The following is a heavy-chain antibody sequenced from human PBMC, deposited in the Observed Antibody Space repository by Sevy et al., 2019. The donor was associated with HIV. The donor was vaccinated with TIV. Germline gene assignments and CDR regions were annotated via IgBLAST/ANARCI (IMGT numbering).Heavy chain of an antibody. CDR3: AKRGNWGGDY. J-gene: IGHJ4*02. Sequence: GGSLRLSCAASGFTFSSYAMSWVRQAPGKGLEWVSAISGSGGSTYYADSVKGRFTISRDNSKNTLYLQMNSLRAEDTAVYSWAKRGNWGGDYWGQGTLVTVSS. CDR1: GFTFSSYA. V-gene: IGHV3-23*01. D-gene: IGHD3-16*01. CDR2: ISGSGGST.